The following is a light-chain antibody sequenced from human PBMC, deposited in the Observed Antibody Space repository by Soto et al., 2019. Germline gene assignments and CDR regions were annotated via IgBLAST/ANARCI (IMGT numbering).Light chain of an antibody. J-gene: IGLJ3*02. CDR1: SSDVGGYNY. CDR3: SSYTSSSTLG. Sequence: QSALTQPASVSGSPGQSITISCTGTSSDVGGYNYVSWYQQHPSKAPKLMIYEVSNRPSGVSNRFSGSKSGNTASLTISGLQAEDEADYYCSSYTSSSTLGFGGGTKLTVL. V-gene: IGLV2-14*01. CDR2: EVS.